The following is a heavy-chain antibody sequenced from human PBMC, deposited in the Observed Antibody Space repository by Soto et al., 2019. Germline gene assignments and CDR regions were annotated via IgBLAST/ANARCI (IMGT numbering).Heavy chain of an antibody. Sequence: GGSLRLSCAASGFAFRSYTFNWVRQSPGKGLEWLSYITGGGTGYYADSVKGRFTISRDNARNSLYLQMNSLRVEDTAVYYCVRDDQWAFDTWGQGTMVTVSS. CDR2: ITGGGTG. D-gene: IGHD6-19*01. CDR3: VRDDQWAFDT. CDR1: GFAFRSYT. V-gene: IGHV3-48*01. J-gene: IGHJ3*02.